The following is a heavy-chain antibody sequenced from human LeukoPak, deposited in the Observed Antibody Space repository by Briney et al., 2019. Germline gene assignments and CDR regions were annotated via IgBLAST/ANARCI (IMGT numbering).Heavy chain of an antibody. CDR2: ISGSGGST. V-gene: IGHV3-23*01. Sequence: GGSLRLSCAASGFTFSNYAMSWVRQAPGKGLEWVSTISGSGGSTYHADSVKGRFTISRDNSKNTLYLQMNSLRAEDTAVYYCAKIGSMATIVYYFDYWGQGTLVTVSS. CDR3: AKIGSMATIVYYFDY. J-gene: IGHJ4*02. CDR1: GFTFSNYA. D-gene: IGHD5-24*01.